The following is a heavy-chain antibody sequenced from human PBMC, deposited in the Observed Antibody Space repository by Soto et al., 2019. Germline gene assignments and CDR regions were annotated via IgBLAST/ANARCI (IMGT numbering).Heavy chain of an antibody. D-gene: IGHD3-22*01. CDR1: GFTFSSYG. V-gene: IGHV3-30*18. CDR2: IPYDGGNK. J-gene: IGHJ4*02. CDR3: AKSPSGYYSFDY. Sequence: LRLSCAASGFTFSSYGMHWVRQAPGKGLEWVAVIPYDGGNKYYADSVKGRFTISRDNSKNTLYLQMNSLRAEDTAVYYCAKSPSGYYSFDYWGQGTLVTVSS.